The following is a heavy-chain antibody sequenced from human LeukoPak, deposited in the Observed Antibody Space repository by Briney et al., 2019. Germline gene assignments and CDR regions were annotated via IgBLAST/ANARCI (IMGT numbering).Heavy chain of an antibody. D-gene: IGHD3-22*01. J-gene: IGHJ4*02. CDR3: ARQVTMIRGPHFDY. Sequence: PSETLSLTCTVSGGSISSYYWSWIRQPPGKGLEGIGYIYYSGSTNYNPSLKSRVTISVDTSKNQFSLKLSSVTAADTAVYYCARQVTMIRGPHFDYWGQGTLVTVSS. V-gene: IGHV4-59*08. CDR2: IYYSGST. CDR1: GGSISSYY.